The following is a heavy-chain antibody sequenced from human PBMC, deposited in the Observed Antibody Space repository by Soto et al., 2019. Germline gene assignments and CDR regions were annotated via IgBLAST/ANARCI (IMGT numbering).Heavy chain of an antibody. J-gene: IGHJ2*01. CDR3: ARDKRGAVALRGPNWYFDL. CDR1: GFTFSDYY. Sequence: PGGSLRLSCAASGFTFSDYYMSWIRQAPGKGLEWVSYISSSGSTIYYADSVKGRFTISRDNAKNSLYLQMNSLRAEDTAVYYCARDKRGAVALRGPNWYFDLWGRGTLVTVSS. V-gene: IGHV3-11*01. CDR2: ISSSGSTI. D-gene: IGHD6-19*01.